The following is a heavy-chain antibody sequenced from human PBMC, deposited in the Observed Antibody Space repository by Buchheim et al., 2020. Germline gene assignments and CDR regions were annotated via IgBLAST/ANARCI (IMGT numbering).Heavy chain of an antibody. J-gene: IGHJ4*02. CDR2: IHPSGST. Sequence: QVQLQQWGAGLLKPSETLSLTCAVYGGSFSGYYWSWIRQPPGKGLEWIGEIHPSGSTHYNPSLESRVTMSVDTPKNPFSLELRSVTAADTAVYYCARGLDHAKSGYWGQGTL. CDR3: ARGLDHAKSGY. V-gene: IGHV4-34*01. D-gene: IGHD6-6*01. CDR1: GGSFSGYY.